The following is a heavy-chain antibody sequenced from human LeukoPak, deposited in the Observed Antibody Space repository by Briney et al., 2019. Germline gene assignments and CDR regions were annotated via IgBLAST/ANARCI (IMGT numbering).Heavy chain of an antibody. CDR3: ASYYYDSSGYQK. J-gene: IGHJ4*02. CDR2: IIPIFGTA. V-gene: IGHV1-69*13. D-gene: IGHD3-22*01. Sequence: SVTVSCTASGGTFSIYAISWVRQAPGQGLEWMGGIIPIFGTANYAQKFQGRVTITADESTSTAYMELSSLRSEDTAVYYCASYYYDSSGYQKWGQGTLVTVSS. CDR1: GGTFSIYA.